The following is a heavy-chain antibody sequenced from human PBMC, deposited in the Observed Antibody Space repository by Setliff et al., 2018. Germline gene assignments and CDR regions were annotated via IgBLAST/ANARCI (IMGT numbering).Heavy chain of an antibody. D-gene: IGHD6-25*01. CDR2: VFSGDSDT. CDR3: ARLGAPASHDAFDI. J-gene: IGHJ3*02. CDR1: GDSFTNYW. V-gene: IGHV5-51*01. Sequence: PGESLKISCKVSGDSFTNYWIGWVRQMPGKGLEWMGIVFSGDSDTRYSPSFQGQVTMSADKSINTAYLQWSSLKASDTAMYYCARLGAPASHDAFDIWGQGTMVTVSS.